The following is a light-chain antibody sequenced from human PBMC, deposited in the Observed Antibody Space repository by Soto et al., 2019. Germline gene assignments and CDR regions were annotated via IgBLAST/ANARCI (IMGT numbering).Light chain of an antibody. V-gene: IGLV4-69*01. CDR1: SGHSNYA. J-gene: IGLJ2*01. CDR3: QTWGTGIPVV. Sequence: QAVVTQSPSASASLGASVKLTCTLSSGHSNYAIAWHQQQPEKGPRYLMSLNNDGSHTKGDGIPDRFSGSSSGAERYLTISSLQSEDEADYYCQTWGTGIPVVFGGGTKLTVL. CDR2: LNNDGSH.